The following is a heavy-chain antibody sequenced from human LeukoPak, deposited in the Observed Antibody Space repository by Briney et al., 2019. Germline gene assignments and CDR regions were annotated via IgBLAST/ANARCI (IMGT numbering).Heavy chain of an antibody. CDR2: ISGSGGST. J-gene: IGHJ3*02. CDR1: GFTFSSYA. V-gene: IGHV3-23*01. Sequence: QPGGSLRLSCAASGFTFSSYAMSWVRQAPGKGLEWVSAISGSGGSTYYADSVKGRFTISRDNSKNTLYLQMNSLRAEDTAVYYCAKAAGIAVAGWNAFDIWGQGTMVTVSS. CDR3: AKAAGIAVAGWNAFDI. D-gene: IGHD6-19*01.